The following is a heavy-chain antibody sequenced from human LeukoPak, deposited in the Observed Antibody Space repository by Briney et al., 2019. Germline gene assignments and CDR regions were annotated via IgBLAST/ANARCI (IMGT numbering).Heavy chain of an antibody. CDR3: ARDSRVGGYEALGGNWFDP. V-gene: IGHV3-48*04. CDR1: GFTFSSYS. D-gene: IGHD5-12*01. J-gene: IGHJ5*02. CDR2: ISSSGSTI. Sequence: GGSLRLSCAASGFTFSSYSMNWVRQAPGKGLEWVSYISSSGSTIYYADSVKGRFTISRDNAKNSLYLQMNSLRAEDTAVYYCARDSRVGGYEALGGNWFDPWGQGTLVTVSS.